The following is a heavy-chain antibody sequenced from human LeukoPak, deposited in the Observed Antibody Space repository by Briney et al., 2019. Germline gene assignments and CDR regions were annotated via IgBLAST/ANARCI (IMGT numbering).Heavy chain of an antibody. J-gene: IGHJ4*02. CDR1: GFTFSSYW. CDR3: ARNQAPWELLPPPDH. V-gene: IGHV3-74*01. D-gene: IGHD1-26*01. CDR2: INIDGTNT. Sequence: GGSLRLSCAASGFTFSSYWMHWVRQAPGKGLVWVSRINIDGTNTRYADSVKGRFTISRDNAKNTLYLQMNSLRAEDTAVYYCARNQAPWELLPPPDHLGQGTLVTVSS.